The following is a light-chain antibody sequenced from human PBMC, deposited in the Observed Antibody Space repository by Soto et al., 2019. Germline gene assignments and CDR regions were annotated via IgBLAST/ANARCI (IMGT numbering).Light chain of an antibody. CDR3: QQTYTTLS. J-gene: IGKJ4*01. Sequence: DIQVTQAPSSLSAAVGDRVTITCRASQSINTYLNWYQQKPWKAPKLLIYTASNLQSGVPSRFRGSGSGTDFTLTISGLEPEDFATYYCQQTYTTLSFGGGTKVEI. V-gene: IGKV1-39*01. CDR2: TAS. CDR1: QSINTY.